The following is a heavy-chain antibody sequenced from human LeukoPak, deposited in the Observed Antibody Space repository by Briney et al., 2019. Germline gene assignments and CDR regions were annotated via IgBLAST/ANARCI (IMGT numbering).Heavy chain of an antibody. V-gene: IGHV1-18*01. J-gene: IGHJ6*02. Sequence: AASVKVSCKASGGTFSSYTISWVRQAPGQGLEWMGWISAYNGNTNYAQKLQGRVTMTTDTSTSTAYMELRSLRSDDTAVYYCARDREYSSSHYYYGMDVWGQGTTVTVSS. CDR1: GGTFSSYT. CDR2: ISAYNGNT. D-gene: IGHD6-6*01. CDR3: ARDREYSSSHYYYGMDV.